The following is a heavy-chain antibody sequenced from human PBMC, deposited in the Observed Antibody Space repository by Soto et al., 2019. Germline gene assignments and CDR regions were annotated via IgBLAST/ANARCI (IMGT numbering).Heavy chain of an antibody. J-gene: IGHJ5*02. V-gene: IGHV3-53*01. CDR3: ARSSQRIAAAGTVFPFDP. CDR1: GFTVSSNY. CDR2: IYSGGST. Sequence: LRLSCAASGFTVSSNYMSWVRQAPGKGLEWVSVIYSGGSTYYADSVKGRFTISRDNSKNTLYLQMNSLRAEDTAVYYCARSSQRIAAAGTVFPFDPWGQGTLVTVSS. D-gene: IGHD6-13*01.